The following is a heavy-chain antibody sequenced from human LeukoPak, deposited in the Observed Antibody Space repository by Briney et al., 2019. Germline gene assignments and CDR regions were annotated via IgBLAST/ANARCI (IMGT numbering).Heavy chain of an antibody. CDR3: ARAVDYYGSGSYYTQYYFDY. Sequence: GGSLRLSCAASGFTFSSYEMNWVRQAPGKGLEWVSYISSSGNTIYYADSVKGRFTISRDNAKNSLYLQMNSLRAEDTAGYYCARAVDYYGSGSYYTQYYFDYWGQGTLVTVSS. CDR1: GFTFSSYE. J-gene: IGHJ4*02. D-gene: IGHD3-10*01. CDR2: ISSSGNTI. V-gene: IGHV3-48*03.